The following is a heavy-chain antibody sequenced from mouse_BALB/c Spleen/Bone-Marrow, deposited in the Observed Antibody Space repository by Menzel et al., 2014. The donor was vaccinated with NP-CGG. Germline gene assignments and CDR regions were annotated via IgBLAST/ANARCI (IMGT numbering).Heavy chain of an antibody. Sequence: EVHLVESGGGLVQPGGSLKLSCAASGFDFSGSWMSWVRQAPGRGLEWIGEINPDSNTINYSPSLKDKFIISRDNAKNTLYLQMSKVRSEDTALYYCARLGYYGSFAYWGQGTLVTVSA. D-gene: IGHD1-2*01. V-gene: IGHV4-1*02. CDR2: INPDSNTI. J-gene: IGHJ3*01. CDR1: GFDFSGSW. CDR3: ARLGYYGSFAY.